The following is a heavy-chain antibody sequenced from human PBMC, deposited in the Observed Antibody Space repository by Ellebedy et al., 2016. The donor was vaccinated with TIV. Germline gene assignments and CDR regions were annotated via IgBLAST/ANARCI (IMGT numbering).Heavy chain of an antibody. CDR3: ARGTPTGRQTSGFDY. Sequence: GGSLRLXXAASGFTFSTYDMHWVRQTTGKRLEWVSGIGTTGDTYYPDSVKGRFTISRENGKSSLYLQMNSLRAGDTAIYFCARGTPTGRQTSGFDYWGQGTLVTLSS. V-gene: IGHV3-13*04. J-gene: IGHJ4*02. D-gene: IGHD3-10*01. CDR1: GFTFSTYD. CDR2: IGTTGDT.